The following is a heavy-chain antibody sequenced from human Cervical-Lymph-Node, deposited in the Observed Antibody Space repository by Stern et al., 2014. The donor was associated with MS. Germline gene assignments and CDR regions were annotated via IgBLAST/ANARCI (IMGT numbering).Heavy chain of an antibody. CDR3: AHRTAGPFDY. J-gene: IGHJ4*02. CDR1: GFSLSTSGLG. Sequence: VTLRESGPALVKPTQTLTLTCTFSGFSLSTSGLGVGWIRQPQGEALEWLAYMYWDDQKRYSPSLKSRLTITKDTSKNQVVLTLTNVDPVDTATYYCAHRTAGPFDYWGQGTLVTVSS. CDR2: MYWDDQK. V-gene: IGHV2-5*02.